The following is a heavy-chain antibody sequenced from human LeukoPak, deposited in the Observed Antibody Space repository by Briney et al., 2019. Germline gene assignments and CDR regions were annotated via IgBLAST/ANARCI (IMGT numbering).Heavy chain of an antibody. CDR3: AKVLDGDYDSSGYYHFIDY. CDR1: GFTFSSYG. CDR2: IRYDGSNK. D-gene: IGHD3-22*01. V-gene: IGHV3-30*02. Sequence: PGGSLRLSCAASGFTFSSYGMHWVRQAPGKGLEWVAFIRYDGSNKYYADSVKGRFTISRDNSKNTLYLQMNSLRAEDTPVYYCAKVLDGDYDSSGYYHFIDYWGQGTLVTVSS. J-gene: IGHJ4*02.